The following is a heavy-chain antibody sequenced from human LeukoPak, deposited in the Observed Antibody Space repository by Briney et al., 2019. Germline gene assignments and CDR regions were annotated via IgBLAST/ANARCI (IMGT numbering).Heavy chain of an antibody. CDR3: ARVKGRVCGSGTFYNGAFDI. J-gene: IGHJ3*02. Sequence: GGSLRLSCAASGFTFSSYAMTWVRQAPGKGLQWVSTIRGSGDSTLDADSVKGGFTISRDNSKNTLYLEMKSLRADDTAVYYCARVKGRVCGSGTFYNGAFDIWGQGTMVTVSS. CDR2: IRGSGDST. V-gene: IGHV3-23*01. D-gene: IGHD3-10*01. CDR1: GFTFSSYA.